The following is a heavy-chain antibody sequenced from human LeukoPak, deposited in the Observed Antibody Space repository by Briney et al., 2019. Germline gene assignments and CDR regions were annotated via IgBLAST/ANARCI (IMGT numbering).Heavy chain of an antibody. Sequence: ASVKVSCKVSGYTLTGLSMHWVRQAPGKGLEWMGGFDPEDGETIYAQKFQGRVTMTEDTSTDTAYMELSSLRSEDTAVYYCATVQYSSSWHWFDPWGQGTLVTVSS. CDR1: GYTLTGLS. CDR3: ATVQYSSSWHWFDP. V-gene: IGHV1-24*01. D-gene: IGHD6-13*01. CDR2: FDPEDGET. J-gene: IGHJ5*02.